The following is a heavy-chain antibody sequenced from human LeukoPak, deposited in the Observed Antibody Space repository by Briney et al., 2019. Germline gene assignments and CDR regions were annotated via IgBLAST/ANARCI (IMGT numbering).Heavy chain of an antibody. CDR3: ARGEEGGYDQDYGMDV. J-gene: IGHJ6*02. CDR2: INSDGSST. D-gene: IGHD5-12*01. V-gene: IGHV3-74*01. CDR1: GNYW. Sequence: GGSLRLSCAASGNYWMHWVRQAPGKGLVWVSRINSDGSSTSYADSVKGRFTIPRDNAKNTLYLQMNSLRAEDTAVYYCARGEEGGYDQDYGMDVWGQGTTVTVSS.